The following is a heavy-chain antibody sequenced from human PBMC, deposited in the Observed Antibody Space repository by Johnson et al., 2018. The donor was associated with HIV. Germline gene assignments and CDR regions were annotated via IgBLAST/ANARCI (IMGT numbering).Heavy chain of an antibody. V-gene: IGHV3-30*04. J-gene: IGHJ3*02. CDR2: ISHDGSDE. D-gene: IGHD4-23*01. CDR1: GFSFSAYA. Sequence: QVQLVESGGGVVQPGRSLRLSCAAAGFSFSAYAMHWVRQAPGKGLEWVAVISHDGSDEFYADSVKGRFTVSRDNSNSTLYLQMTSLRPEDTAVYVCVRDRGTVVSWSDAFDMWGQGTMVTVSS. CDR3: VRDRGTVVSWSDAFDM.